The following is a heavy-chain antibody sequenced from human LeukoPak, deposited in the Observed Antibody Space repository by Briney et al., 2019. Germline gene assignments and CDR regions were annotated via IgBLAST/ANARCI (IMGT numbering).Heavy chain of an antibody. Sequence: KTSETMSLTCAVYGGSFGGYYWSWIRQPPGKGLEWFGEINNSGSTNYNPSLKSRVTISVDTSKNQFSLKLSSVTAADTAFYYCASQGHHGKIVGTTLSYFYMDVWGKGTTVTVSS. J-gene: IGHJ6*03. D-gene: IGHD1-26*01. V-gene: IGHV4-34*01. CDR3: ASQGHHGKIVGTTLSYFYMDV. CDR2: INNSGST. CDR1: GGSFGGYY.